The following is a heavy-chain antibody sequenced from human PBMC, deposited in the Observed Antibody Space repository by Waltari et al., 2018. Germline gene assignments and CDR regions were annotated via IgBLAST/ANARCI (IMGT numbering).Heavy chain of an antibody. Sequence: EVQLVESGGGVVQPGGSLRLSCAASGFTFRDHYQDWVRPAPVKGLEWVGRIREKASSYSTEYAASVKGRFTISRDDSKNSLYLQMNSLKTEDTGVYFCARVTTDTATVDYWGQGALVTVSS. CDR1: GFTFRDHY. CDR3: ARVTTDTATVDY. V-gene: IGHV3-72*01. J-gene: IGHJ4*02. CDR2: IREKASSYST. D-gene: IGHD5-18*01.